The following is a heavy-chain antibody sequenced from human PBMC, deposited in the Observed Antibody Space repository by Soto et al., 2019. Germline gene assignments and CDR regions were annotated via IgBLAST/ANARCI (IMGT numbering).Heavy chain of an antibody. V-gene: IGHV3-11*01. J-gene: IGHJ6*03. D-gene: IGHD1-26*01. CDR1: GFSFSDYY. CDR3: ANLAKNYYHYMDV. Sequence: QVQLVESGGGLVKPGGSLRLSCAASGFSFSDYYMSWIRQAPGKGMEWVSLISTSGSSTDYADSVKGRFTISRDNAKNSLSLQMNSLRAEDTAVYYCANLAKNYYHYMDVWGTGTTVTVSS. CDR2: ISTSGSST.